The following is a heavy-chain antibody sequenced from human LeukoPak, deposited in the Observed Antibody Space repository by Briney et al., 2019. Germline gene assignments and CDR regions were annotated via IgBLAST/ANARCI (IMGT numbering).Heavy chain of an antibody. D-gene: IGHD1-26*01. CDR2: IYYSGST. J-gene: IGHJ4*02. CDR1: GGSISGYY. CDR3: ARDPRPSGSFLYIDY. V-gene: IGHV4-59*01. Sequence: KSSETLSLTCSVSGGSISGYYWSWIRQPPGKGLEWVGYIYYSGSTNYSPSLKSRITISVDTSKNQFDLRVSSVTAADTAVYYCARDPRPSGSFLYIDYWGQGTLVTVSS.